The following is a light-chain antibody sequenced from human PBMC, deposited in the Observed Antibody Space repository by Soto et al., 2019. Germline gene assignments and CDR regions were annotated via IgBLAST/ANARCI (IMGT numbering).Light chain of an antibody. CDR3: QQSYSSPPT. V-gene: IGKV1-39*01. J-gene: IGKJ1*01. CDR1: QIISNH. Sequence: DIQMTQSPSSLSASVEDRVIITCRASQIISNHLNWYQQKPGKAPKLLIFAASSLQSGVPPRFSGSRSGPVFTLNISSLQPEDFATYYCQQSYSSPPTFGQGTKVEIK. CDR2: AAS.